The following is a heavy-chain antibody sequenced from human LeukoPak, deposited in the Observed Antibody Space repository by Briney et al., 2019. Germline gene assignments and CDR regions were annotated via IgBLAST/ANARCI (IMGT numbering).Heavy chain of an antibody. CDR3: ARVAGRRPYYFDY. CDR1: GFTFSSYA. CDR2: IYSGGST. J-gene: IGHJ4*02. Sequence: GGSLRLSCAASGFTFSSYAMSWVRQAPGKGLEWVSVIYSGGSTYYADSVKGRFTISRDNSKNTLYPQMNSLRAEDTAVYYCARVAGRRPYYFDYWGQGTLVTVSS. D-gene: IGHD6-6*01. V-gene: IGHV3-66*02.